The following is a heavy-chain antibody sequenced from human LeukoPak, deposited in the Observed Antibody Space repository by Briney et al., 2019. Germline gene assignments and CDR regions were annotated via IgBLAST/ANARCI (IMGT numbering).Heavy chain of an antibody. V-gene: IGHV3-23*01. D-gene: IGHD2-21*01. Sequence: GGSLRLSCAASGFTFSSYAMSWVRQAPGKGLEWVSAISGSGGSTYYADSVKGRFTISRDNSKNSLYLQMNSLRAEDTAVYYCARHIGRSGGVGWFDPWGQGTLVTVSS. CDR3: ARHIGRSGGVGWFDP. CDR2: ISGSGGST. CDR1: GFTFSSYA. J-gene: IGHJ5*02.